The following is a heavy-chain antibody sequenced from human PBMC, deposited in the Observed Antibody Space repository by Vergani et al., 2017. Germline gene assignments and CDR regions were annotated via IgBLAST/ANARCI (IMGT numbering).Heavy chain of an antibody. J-gene: IGHJ6*03. CDR1: GGSFSGYY. V-gene: IGHV4-34*01. CDR3: ARGVWAARPGYYYMDG. Sequence: QVQLQQWCAGLLKPSETLSLTCAVYGGSFSGYYWSWIRQPPGKGLEWIGEINHSGSTNYNPSLKSRVTISVDTSKTPFSLKLSSVTAADTAVYYCARGVWAARPGYYYMDGWGKGTTVTVSS. D-gene: IGHD6-6*01. CDR2: INHSGST.